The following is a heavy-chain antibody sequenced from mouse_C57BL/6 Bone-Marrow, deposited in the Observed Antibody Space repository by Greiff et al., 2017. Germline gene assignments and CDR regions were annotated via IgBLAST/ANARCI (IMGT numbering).Heavy chain of an antibody. D-gene: IGHD1-1*01. V-gene: IGHV1-82*01. Sequence: QVQLQQSGPELVKPGASVMISCKASGYAFSSSWMNWVKQRPGKGLEWIGRIYPGDGDTNYNGKFKGKATLNVATSSSTAYMHLSSLTSEDSAVXFCAFITTVVSTDYWGQGTTLTVSA. J-gene: IGHJ2*01. CDR1: GYAFSSSW. CDR2: IYPGDGDT. CDR3: AFITTVVSTDY.